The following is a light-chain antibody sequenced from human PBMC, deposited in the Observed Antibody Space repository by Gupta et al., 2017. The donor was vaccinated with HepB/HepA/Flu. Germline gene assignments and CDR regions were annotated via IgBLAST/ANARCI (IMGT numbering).Light chain of an antibody. J-gene: IGKJ4*01. CDR3: MQCEFPLT. Sequence: TQSPISLPVTLGQPAYLSCTSSQSLEYHDGSTYLHWLQQKPVQTPRRIMYKGWMRDLSGTDGFRGCGELNNFTLKSYMGEDEAGGGYYVMQCEFPLTFGRGTKVEIK. CDR2: KGW. CDR1: QSLEYHDGSTY. V-gene: IGKV2-30*01.